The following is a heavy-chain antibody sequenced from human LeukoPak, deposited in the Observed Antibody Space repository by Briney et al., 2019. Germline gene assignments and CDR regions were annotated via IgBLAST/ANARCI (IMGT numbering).Heavy chain of an antibody. CDR2: LNWNGGRT. J-gene: IGHJ4*02. V-gene: IGHV3-20*04. Sequence: RSGGSLRLSCAASGFTFDDYGMSWVRQAPGKGLEWVSNLNWNGGRTGYADSVKGRFTTSRDDAKNSLYLQMNSLRAEDTALYYCAREISISIAARGGFDYWGQGTLVTVSS. CDR3: AREISISIAARGGFDY. D-gene: IGHD6-6*01. CDR1: GFTFDDYG.